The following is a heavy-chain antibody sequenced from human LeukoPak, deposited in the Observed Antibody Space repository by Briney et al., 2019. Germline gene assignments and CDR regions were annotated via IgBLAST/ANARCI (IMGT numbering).Heavy chain of an antibody. CDR2: IYYSGST. V-gene: IGHV4-59*08. CDR3: ARSERIIMILGGAYDV. Sequence: ASETLSLTCTVSGDSISSYYWSWIRQPPGKGLEWIGYIYYSGSTNYNPSLKSRVTISVDTSKNQFSLKLSSVTAADTAVYFCARSERIIMILGGAYDVWGQGTMVTVSS. D-gene: IGHD3-22*01. J-gene: IGHJ3*01. CDR1: GDSISSYY.